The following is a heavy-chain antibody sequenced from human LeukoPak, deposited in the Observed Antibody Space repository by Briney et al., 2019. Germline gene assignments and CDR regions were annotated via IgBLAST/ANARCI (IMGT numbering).Heavy chain of an antibody. J-gene: IGHJ5*02. CDR3: ARQWHALNWFDP. V-gene: IGHV4-39*01. Sequence: PSETLSLTCTVSGGSIRSSYYYWGWIRQPPGKGLEWIGSIYDSGSTYYNPSLKSRVTISVDTSKNQFSLKLSSVTAADTAVYYCARQWHALNWFDPWGQGTLVTVSS. CDR2: IYDSGST. D-gene: IGHD5-12*01. CDR1: GGSIRSSYYY.